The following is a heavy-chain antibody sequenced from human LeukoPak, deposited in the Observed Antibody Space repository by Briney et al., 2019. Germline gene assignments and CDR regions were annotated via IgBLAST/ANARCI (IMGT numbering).Heavy chain of an antibody. D-gene: IGHD5-24*01. CDR3: ARVGRGDGYNIVTDY. CDR1: GFTFSSYS. Sequence: GGSLRLSCAASGFTFSSYSMNWVRQAPGKGLEWVSYISSSSSTIYYADSVKGRFTISRDNAKNSLYLQMNSLRDEDTAVYYCARVGRGDGYNIVTDYWGQGTLVTVSS. CDR2: ISSSSSTI. J-gene: IGHJ4*02. V-gene: IGHV3-48*02.